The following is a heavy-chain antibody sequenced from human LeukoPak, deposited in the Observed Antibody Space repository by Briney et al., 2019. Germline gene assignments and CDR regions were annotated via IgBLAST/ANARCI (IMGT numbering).Heavy chain of an antibody. CDR3: AKTPAGNSRGRTPSWPVDC. D-gene: IGHD3-9*01. CDR2: VSGSVGTT. V-gene: IGHV3-23*01. J-gene: IGHJ4*02. Sequence: GGSLRLSCAASGFTFNSYAMTWVRQAPGKGLEWVSHVSGSVGTTYYADSVKGRFTIFRDNSKNTLYLQMDSLRAEDTPVYYCAKTPAGNSRGRTPSWPVDCGGQGTLVTVRS. CDR1: GFTFNSYA.